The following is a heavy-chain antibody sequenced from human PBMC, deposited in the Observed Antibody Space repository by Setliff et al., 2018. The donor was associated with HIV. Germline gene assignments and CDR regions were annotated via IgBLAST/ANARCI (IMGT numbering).Heavy chain of an antibody. CDR1: GYTFTGYF. CDR2: INPNSGDT. V-gene: IGHV1-2*06. D-gene: IGHD3-9*01. J-gene: IGHJ3*02. Sequence: ASVKVSCKASGYTFTGYFIHWARQAPGQGLEWVGRINPNSGDTNFAQRFQGRITMTRDTSISTAYLDLNRLRSDDTAVYYCAREYNVLTGYYISAFDIWGQGTMGTVS. CDR3: AREYNVLTGYYISAFDI.